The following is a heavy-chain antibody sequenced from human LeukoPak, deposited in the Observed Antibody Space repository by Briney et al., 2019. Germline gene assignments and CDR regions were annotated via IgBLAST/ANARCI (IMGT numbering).Heavy chain of an antibody. J-gene: IGHJ5*02. Sequence: SETLSLTCTVSGGSISSYYWSWIRQPPGKGLEWIGYIYYSGSTNYNPSLKSRVTISVDTSKNQFSLKLSSVTAADTAVYYCARGPPGGQFDPWGQGTLVTVFS. D-gene: IGHD3-10*01. CDR2: IYYSGST. CDR1: GGSISSYY. V-gene: IGHV4-59*01. CDR3: ARGPPGGQFDP.